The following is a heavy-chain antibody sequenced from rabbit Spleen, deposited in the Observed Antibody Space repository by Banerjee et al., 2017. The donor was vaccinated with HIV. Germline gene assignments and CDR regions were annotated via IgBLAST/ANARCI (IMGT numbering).Heavy chain of an antibody. CDR2: IDSGSSGFT. J-gene: IGHJ4*01. CDR3: ARELTGVLGWKFGW. Sequence: QSLEESGGDLVKPGASLTLTCTASGVSFSSSSYMCWVRQAPGKGLEWIACIDSGSSGFTYLATWAKGRFAFSKTSSTTVTLPMTRLTTADTATFFCARELTGVLGWKFGWWGPGTLVTVS. CDR1: GVSFSSSSY. D-gene: IGHD4-1*01. V-gene: IGHV1S40*01.